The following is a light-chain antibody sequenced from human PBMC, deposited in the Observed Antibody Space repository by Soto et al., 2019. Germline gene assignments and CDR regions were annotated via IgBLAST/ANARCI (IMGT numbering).Light chain of an antibody. CDR3: QQYNNWPNT. J-gene: IGKJ2*01. CDR1: QSVSSK. Sequence: EIVMTQSPATLSVSPGERATLSRRASQSVSSKLAWFQQKPGQAPSLLIYGVSTRATGVPVRFSGSGSGTEFTLTINSLQSEDFAVYYCQQYNNWPNTFGQGTKVDIK. V-gene: IGKV3-15*01. CDR2: GVS.